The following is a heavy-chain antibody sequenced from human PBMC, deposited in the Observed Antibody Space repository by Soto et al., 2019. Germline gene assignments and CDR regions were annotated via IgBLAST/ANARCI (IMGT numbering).Heavy chain of an antibody. D-gene: IGHD3-22*01. J-gene: IGHJ4*02. CDR2: IYYNGNT. CDR1: GGSISGADYY. CDR3: TRKYDTSGPDY. Sequence: SETLSLTCTVSGGSISGADYYWSWIRQHPGKGLEWIGYIYYNGNTYYNPSLKSRVTISADTSKNQLSLELRSVTAADTAVYYCTRKYDTSGPDYWGQGTLVTVSS. V-gene: IGHV4-31*03.